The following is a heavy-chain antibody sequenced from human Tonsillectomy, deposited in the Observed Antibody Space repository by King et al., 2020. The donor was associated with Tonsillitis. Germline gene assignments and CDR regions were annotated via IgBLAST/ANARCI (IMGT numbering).Heavy chain of an antibody. CDR3: ARDWGYSYGYREYGMDV. V-gene: IGHV3-66*01. D-gene: IGHD5-18*01. CDR1: GFTVSSNY. Sequence: QLVQSGGGLVQPGGSLRLSCAASGFTVSSNYMSWVRQAPGKGLEWVSVIYSGGSTYYADSVKGRFTISRDNSKNTLYLQTNSLRAEDTAVYYCARDWGYSYGYREYGMDVWGQGTTVTVSS. CDR2: IYSGGST. J-gene: IGHJ6*02.